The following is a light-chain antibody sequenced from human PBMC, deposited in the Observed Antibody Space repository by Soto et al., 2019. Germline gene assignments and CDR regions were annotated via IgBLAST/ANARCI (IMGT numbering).Light chain of an antibody. V-gene: IGKV1-39*01. CDR1: QSIRSY. CDR3: HQTYSIPYT. J-gene: IGKJ2*01. Sequence: DLRMTQSPSSLSASVGDRVTITCRASQSIRSYLNWSQQKPGKAPKLLIYAASSLQSGVTSRFSGSGSGTDFTLTISSLQPEDFATYYCHQTYSIPYTFGQGTKLEIK. CDR2: AAS.